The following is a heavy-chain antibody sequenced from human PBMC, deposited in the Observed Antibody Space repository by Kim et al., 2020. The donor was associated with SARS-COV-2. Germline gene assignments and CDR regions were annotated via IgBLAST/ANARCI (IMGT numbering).Heavy chain of an antibody. Sequence: KGRFTISRDNSKNTLYLQMNSLRAEDTAVYYCAKVQYSSSLYYYYYGMDVWGQGTTVTVSS. D-gene: IGHD6-13*01. J-gene: IGHJ6*02. V-gene: IGHV3-30*02. CDR3: AKVQYSSSLYYYYYGMDV.